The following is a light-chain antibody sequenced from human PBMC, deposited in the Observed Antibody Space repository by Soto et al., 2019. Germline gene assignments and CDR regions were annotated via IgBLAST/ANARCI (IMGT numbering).Light chain of an antibody. CDR1: QSVSSN. J-gene: IGKJ1*01. V-gene: IGKV3-15*01. CDR3: QQYNNWPLT. Sequence: EIVMTQSPGTLSVSPGERATLTCRASQSVSSNLAWYQQKPGQAPRLLISGASTRATGIPARFSGGGSGTDFSLTISSLQSVDFAVYYCQQYNNWPLTFVQGTTVEIK. CDR2: GAS.